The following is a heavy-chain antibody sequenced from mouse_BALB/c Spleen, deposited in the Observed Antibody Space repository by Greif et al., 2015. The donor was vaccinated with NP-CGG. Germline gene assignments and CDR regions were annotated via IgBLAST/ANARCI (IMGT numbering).Heavy chain of an antibody. CDR2: ISSGGST. V-gene: IGHV5-6-5*01. Sequence: DVMLVESGGGLVKPGGSLKLSCAASGFTFSSYAMSWVRQTPEKRLEWVASISSGGSTYYPDSVKGRFTISRDNARNILYLQMSSLRSEDTAMYYCARGYDVFAYWGQGTLVTVSA. J-gene: IGHJ3*01. D-gene: IGHD2-12*01. CDR3: ARGYDVFAY. CDR1: GFTFSSYA.